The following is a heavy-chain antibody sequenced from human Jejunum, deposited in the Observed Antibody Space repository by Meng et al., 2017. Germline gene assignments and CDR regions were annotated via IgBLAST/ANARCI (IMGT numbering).Heavy chain of an antibody. J-gene: IGHJ3*02. CDR3: AKGVKSGAYYAAFDI. CDR1: GFTFSDYV. CDR2: IYPGGGST. Sequence: GGSLRLSCAASGFTFSDYVMGWVRQGPGKGLEWVSSIYPGGGSTYHADSVKGRFTISRDNSKNTLYLQMSSLRADDTAIYYCAKGVKSGAYYAAFDIWAQGTTVTVSS. V-gene: IGHV3-23*01. D-gene: IGHD1-26*01.